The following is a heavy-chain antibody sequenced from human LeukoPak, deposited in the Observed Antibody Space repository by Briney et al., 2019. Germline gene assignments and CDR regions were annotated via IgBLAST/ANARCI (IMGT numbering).Heavy chain of an antibody. CDR3: VGATWGLGYFDY. J-gene: IGHJ4*01. D-gene: IGHD7-27*01. Sequence: SEALSLTCTVSGASISNYYWSWIRQPAGEGLEWIGRLYTSGSLNINPSLKSRITMSVDTSKNQFSLRLSSVTAADTAVYYCVGATWGLGYFDYWGHGTLVTVSS. CDR1: GASISNYY. CDR2: LYTSGSL. V-gene: IGHV4-4*07.